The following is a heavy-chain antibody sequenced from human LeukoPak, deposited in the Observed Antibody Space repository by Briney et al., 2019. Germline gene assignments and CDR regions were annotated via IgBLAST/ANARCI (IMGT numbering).Heavy chain of an antibody. CDR1: GYTFTSYY. D-gene: IGHD2-2*01. CDR3: ARGTPAAIGEFDP. V-gene: IGHV1-46*01. CDR2: INPSGGST. Sequence: ASVKVSCKASGYTFTSYYMHWVRQAPGQGLEWMGIINPSGGSTSYAQKFQGRVTMTRNTSKSTAYMELSSLRSEDTAVYYCARGTPAAIGEFDPWGQGTLVTVSS. J-gene: IGHJ5*02.